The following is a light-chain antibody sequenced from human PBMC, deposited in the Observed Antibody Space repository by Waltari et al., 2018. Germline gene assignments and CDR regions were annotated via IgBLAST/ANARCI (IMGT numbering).Light chain of an antibody. Sequence: QSALTQPASVSGSPVQSITISCTGTSSDVGRYTLVSWYQQHTGKAPKLMICEGSKRPSGVSDRFSASKSGNTASLTIAGVQAEDDADYYGCSYAGISTYVFGTGTYVTVL. CDR1: SSDVGRYTL. CDR2: EGS. V-gene: IGLV2-23*01. CDR3: CSYAGISTYV. J-gene: IGLJ1*01.